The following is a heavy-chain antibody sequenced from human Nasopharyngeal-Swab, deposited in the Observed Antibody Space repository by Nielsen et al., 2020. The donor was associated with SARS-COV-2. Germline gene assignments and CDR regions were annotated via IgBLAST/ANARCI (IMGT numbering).Heavy chain of an antibody. V-gene: IGHV1-46*01. CDR2: INPTGGST. CDR1: GYTFTSYY. CDR3: ARGDYYYDSTGPSDY. D-gene: IGHD3-22*01. Sequence: ASVKVSCKASGYTFTSYYMHWVRQAPGQGLEWMGIINPTGGSTSYAQKFQGRVTLTRDTSTRTVYMELSSLRSEDTAVYYCARGDYYYDSTGPSDYWGQGTLVTVSS. J-gene: IGHJ4*02.